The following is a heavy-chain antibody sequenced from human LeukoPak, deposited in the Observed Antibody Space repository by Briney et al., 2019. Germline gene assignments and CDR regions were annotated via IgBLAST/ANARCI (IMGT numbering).Heavy chain of an antibody. CDR1: GFTFSSQA. CDR2: VSGSGTNT. J-gene: IGHJ4*02. D-gene: IGHD2-8*01. Sequence: GGSLRLSCAASGFTFSSQAMNWVRQAPGKGLEWVSTVSGSGTNTYYANSVRGRFTISSDHSKSTVYLQMNCLRAEDTAVYYCARNAGLDYWGQGILVTVSS. CDR3: ARNAGLDY. V-gene: IGHV3-23*01.